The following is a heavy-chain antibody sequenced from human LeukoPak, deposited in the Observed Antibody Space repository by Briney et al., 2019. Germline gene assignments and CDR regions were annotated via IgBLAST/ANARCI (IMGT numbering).Heavy chain of an antibody. D-gene: IGHD3-10*01. J-gene: IGHJ4*02. Sequence: GGSLRLSCAASGFTFSSYAMHWVRQAPGKGLEWVAVISYDGSNKYYADSVKGRFTISRDNSKNTLYLQMNSLRAEDTAVYYCARTEYGSGTPYQKSSGYFDYWGQGTLVTVSS. CDR3: ARTEYGSGTPYQKSSGYFDY. CDR1: GFTFSSYA. CDR2: ISYDGSNK. V-gene: IGHV3-30*04.